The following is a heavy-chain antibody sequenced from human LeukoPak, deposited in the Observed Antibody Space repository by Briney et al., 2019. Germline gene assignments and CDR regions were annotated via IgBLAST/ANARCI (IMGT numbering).Heavy chain of an antibody. Sequence: ASVKVSCKASGYTFTGYYMHWVRQAPGQGLEWMGWINPNSGGTNYAQKFRGWVTMTRDTSISTAYMELSRLRSDDTAVYYCARSRYCSGGSCYGFDYWGQGTLVTVSS. CDR2: INPNSGGT. V-gene: IGHV1-2*04. J-gene: IGHJ4*02. CDR3: ARSRYCSGGSCYGFDY. D-gene: IGHD2-15*01. CDR1: GYTFTGYY.